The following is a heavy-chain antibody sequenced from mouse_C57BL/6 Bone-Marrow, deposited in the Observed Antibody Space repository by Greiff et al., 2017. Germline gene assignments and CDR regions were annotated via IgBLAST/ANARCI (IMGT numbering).Heavy chain of an antibody. D-gene: IGHD1-1*01. CDR3: ASLYYYGSSYPPWFAY. V-gene: IGHV5-9*01. Sequence: EVKLQESGGGLVKPGGSLKLSCAAYGFTFSSYTMSWVRQTPEKRLEWVATISGGGGNTYYPDSVKGRFTISRDNAKNTLYLQMSSLRSEDTALYYCASLYYYGSSYPPWFAYWGQGTLVTVSA. CDR1: GFTFSSYT. J-gene: IGHJ3*01. CDR2: ISGGGGNT.